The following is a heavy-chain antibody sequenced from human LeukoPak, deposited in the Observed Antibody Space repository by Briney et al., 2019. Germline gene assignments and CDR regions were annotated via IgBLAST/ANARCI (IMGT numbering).Heavy chain of an antibody. D-gene: IGHD4-23*01. J-gene: IGHJ3*02. CDR2: IIPTFGTA. Sequence: ASVKVSCKASGGTFSSYAISWVRQAPGQGLEWMGGIIPTFGTANYAQKFQGRVTITADESTSTAYMELSSLRSEDTAVYYCARDAKRRRLFMTTVVTPWAFDIWGQGTMVTVSS. CDR3: ARDAKRRRLFMTTVVTPWAFDI. V-gene: IGHV1-69*13. CDR1: GGTFSSYA.